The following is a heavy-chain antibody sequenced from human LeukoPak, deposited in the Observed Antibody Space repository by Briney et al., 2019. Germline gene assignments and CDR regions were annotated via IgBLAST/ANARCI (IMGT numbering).Heavy chain of an antibody. Sequence: PGGSLRLSCTDSGFTFSMYWMSWVRQAPGKGLEWLASIKPDGSAVIYVDSMKGRFTISRDNAKNSLYLQMNSLTVEDTAVYYCATHSDWRFDFWGQGTLVTVSS. CDR3: ATHSDWRFDF. J-gene: IGHJ4*02. CDR2: IKPDGSAV. CDR1: GFTFSMYW. V-gene: IGHV3-7*01. D-gene: IGHD6-19*01.